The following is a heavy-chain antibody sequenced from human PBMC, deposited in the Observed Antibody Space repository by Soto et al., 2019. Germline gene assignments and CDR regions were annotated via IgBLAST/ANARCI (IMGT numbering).Heavy chain of an antibody. CDR2: FIPILDMA. J-gene: IGHJ4*02. D-gene: IGHD2-21*01. CDR3: AITYCRDNSCPRDFDF. CDR1: GGTFNTYT. V-gene: IGHV1-69*02. Sequence: QVQVVQSGAEVKKPESSVKVSCKPSGGTFNTYTVNWVRLAPGHGLEWMGRFIPILDMANYAQKFQDRVTITADRSTFTAYMELNSLTSDYTAVYYCAITYCRDNSCPRDFDFWGPGTRVTVSS.